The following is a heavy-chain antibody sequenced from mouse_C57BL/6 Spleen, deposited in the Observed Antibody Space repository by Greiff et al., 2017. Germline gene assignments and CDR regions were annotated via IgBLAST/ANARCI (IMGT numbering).Heavy chain of an antibody. J-gene: IGHJ2*01. CDR2: IDPSDSYT. Sequence: QVQLQQPGAELVRPGTSVKLSCKASGYTFTSYWMHWVKQRPGQGLEWIGVIDPSDSYTNYNQKFKGKATLTVDTSSSTAYMQLSSLTSEDSAVCYCARDTTVVATGDYWGQGTTLTVSS. V-gene: IGHV1-59*01. D-gene: IGHD1-1*01. CDR3: ARDTTVVATGDY. CDR1: GYTFTSYW.